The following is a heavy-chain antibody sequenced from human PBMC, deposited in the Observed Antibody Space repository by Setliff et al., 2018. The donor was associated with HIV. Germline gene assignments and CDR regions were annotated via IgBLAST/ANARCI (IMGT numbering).Heavy chain of an antibody. CDR3: AKGVAGLQYYYYYMDV. Sequence: SCKASGGTFSSYAISWVRRAPGQGPEWIGSIYYSGRTYYNPSLKSRLTMSVDTSRNQFSLDLTSVTAADTAVYYCAKGVAGLQYYYYYMDVWGKGTTVTV. CDR1: GGTFSSYA. D-gene: IGHD6-19*01. V-gene: IGHV4-59*04. CDR2: IYYSGRT. J-gene: IGHJ6*03.